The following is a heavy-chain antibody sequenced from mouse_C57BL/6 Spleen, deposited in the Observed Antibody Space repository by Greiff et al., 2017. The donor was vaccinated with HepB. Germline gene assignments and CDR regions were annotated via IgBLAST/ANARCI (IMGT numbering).Heavy chain of an antibody. CDR3: ARRFLYYYGSSLDY. CDR1: GYTFTSYW. J-gene: IGHJ2*01. D-gene: IGHD1-1*01. V-gene: IGHV1-59*01. Sequence: QVQLQQPGAELVRPGTSVKLSCKASGYTFTSYWMHWVKQRPGQGLEWIGVIDPSDSYPNYNPKFKGKATLTVDTSSSTAYMQLSSLTSEDSAVYYCARRFLYYYGSSLDYWGQGTTLTVSS. CDR2: IDPSDSYP.